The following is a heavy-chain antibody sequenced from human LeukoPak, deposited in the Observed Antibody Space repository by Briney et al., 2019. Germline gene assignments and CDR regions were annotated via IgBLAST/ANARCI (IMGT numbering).Heavy chain of an antibody. CDR2: FFSCGSP. D-gene: IGHD5-12*01. CDR1: GFIVSTKH. Sequence: GVSLRLSCAASGFIVSTKHMIWLRQVPGKGLEGFILFFSCGSPYFADSWGGRFTMSRGISRKMVFLQMNSLRVQGTAVYYCAKGSGYAKCYIVYWGQRTLVTVSS. V-gene: IGHV3-66*01. CDR3: AKGSGYAKCYIVY. J-gene: IGHJ4*02.